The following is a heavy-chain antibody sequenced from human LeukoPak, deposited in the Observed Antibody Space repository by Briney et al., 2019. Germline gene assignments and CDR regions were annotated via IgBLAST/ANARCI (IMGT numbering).Heavy chain of an antibody. CDR1: GYTFTSYG. CDR3: ARDLLQPSGARYSGYGDYYYYYMDV. CDR2: ISAYNGNT. D-gene: IGHD5-12*01. V-gene: IGHV1-18*01. Sequence: ASVKVSCKASGYTFTSYGISWVRQAPGQGLEWMGWISAYNGNTNYAQKLQGRVTMTTDTSTSTAYMELRSLRSDDTAVYYCARDLLQPSGARYSGYGDYYYYYMDVWGKGTTVTISS. J-gene: IGHJ6*03.